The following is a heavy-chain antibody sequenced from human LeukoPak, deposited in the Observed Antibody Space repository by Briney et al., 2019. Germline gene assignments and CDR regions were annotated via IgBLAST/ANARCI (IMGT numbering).Heavy chain of an antibody. CDR2: IKGSGGST. CDR3: AKDLSRLDSYYGSESDY. J-gene: IGHJ4*02. Sequence: GGSLRLSCAASGFTFSSYAMSWVRQAPGKGLEWVSAIKGSGGSTYYADSVKGRFTISRDNSKNTLYLQMNSLRAEDTAVYYCAKDLSRLDSYYGSESDYWGQGTLVTVSS. CDR1: GFTFSSYA. V-gene: IGHV3-23*01. D-gene: IGHD3-10*01.